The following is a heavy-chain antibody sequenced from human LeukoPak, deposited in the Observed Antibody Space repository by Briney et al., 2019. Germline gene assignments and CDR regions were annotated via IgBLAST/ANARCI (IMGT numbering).Heavy chain of an antibody. J-gene: IGHJ6*02. Sequence: GASVKVSCKASGGTFNSYGIRWVRQAPGQGLERMGRVIAIVGIANYSQKFQRRVTITADKSTSTAYMELSSLRSDDTAVYYCARDIVVNPYSYYGMDVWPKGPRSPSP. CDR3: ARDIVVNPYSYYGMDV. CDR2: VIAIVGIA. CDR1: GGTFNSYG. D-gene: IGHD2-15*01. V-gene: IGHV1-69*04.